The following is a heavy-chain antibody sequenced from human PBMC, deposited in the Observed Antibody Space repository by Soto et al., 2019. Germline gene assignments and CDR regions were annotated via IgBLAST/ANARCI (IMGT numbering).Heavy chain of an antibody. V-gene: IGHV4-61*01. D-gene: IGHD1-20*01. CDR3: ARFRITRYYFDY. CDR2: IYYSGST. J-gene: IGHJ4*02. CDR1: GDSVSSGSYY. Sequence: QVQLQESGPGLVKPSETLSLTCTVSGDSVSSGSYYWSWIRQPPGKGLDLIGYIYYSGSTNYNPSLKSRVTISVDTSKNQFSLKLTSVTAADTAVYYCARFRITRYYFDYWGQGTLVTVSS.